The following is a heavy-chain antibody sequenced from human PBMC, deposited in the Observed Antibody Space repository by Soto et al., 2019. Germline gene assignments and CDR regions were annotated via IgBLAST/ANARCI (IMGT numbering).Heavy chain of an antibody. CDR3: ARELGQKFDY. V-gene: IGHV3-21*01. Sequence: PGGSLRLSCAASGFTFSSYSMNWVRQAPGKGLEWVSSISSSSTYIYYADSVKGRFTISRDNAKNSLYLQMNSLRAEDTAVYYCARELGQKFDYWGQGTLVTVSS. J-gene: IGHJ4*02. CDR2: ISSSSTYI. CDR1: GFTFSSYS.